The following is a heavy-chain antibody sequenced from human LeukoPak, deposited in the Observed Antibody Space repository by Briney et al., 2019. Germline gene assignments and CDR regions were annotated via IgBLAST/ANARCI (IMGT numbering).Heavy chain of an antibody. V-gene: IGHV4-4*07. CDR1: GGSISNYY. J-gene: IGHJ4*02. Sequence: PSETLSLTCSVSGGSISNYYWNWIRQPAGKGLEWIGRIYASGSTNYNPSLKSRVTISMDKSKNHFSLNLKSVTAADTGFHYCARDFYGDDGHHPFDYWGQGIQVTVSS. CDR2: IYASGST. CDR3: ARDFYGDDGHHPFDY. D-gene: IGHD2/OR15-2a*01.